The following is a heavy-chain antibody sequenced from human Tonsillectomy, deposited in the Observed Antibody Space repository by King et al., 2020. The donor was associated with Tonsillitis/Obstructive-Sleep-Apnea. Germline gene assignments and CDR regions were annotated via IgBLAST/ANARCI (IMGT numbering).Heavy chain of an antibody. CDR3: AKDAKYCTSPSCSITHFDY. J-gene: IGHJ4*02. V-gene: IGHV3-23*04. CDR2: ISGTGGRT. Sequence: VQLVESGGGLVQPGGSLRLSCAASGFTFSTYAMTWVRQAPGKGLEWVSTISGTGGRTSYADSVKGRFTISRDISKNTLSLQMNSLRAEDTAVYSCAKDAKYCTSPSCSITHFDYWGQGTLVTVSS. D-gene: IGHD2-2*01. CDR1: GFTFSTYA.